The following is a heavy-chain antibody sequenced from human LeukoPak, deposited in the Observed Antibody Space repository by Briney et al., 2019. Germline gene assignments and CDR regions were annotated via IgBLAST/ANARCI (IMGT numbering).Heavy chain of an antibody. Sequence: GGSLRLSCAASGFTFNNYEMNWVRQAPGKGLEWISYISSRGGTIYYADSVKGRFTISRGNAENSLYLQMNSLRAEDTAVYYCARDTSTVRYDYWGQGTLVTVSS. CDR1: GFTFNNYE. D-gene: IGHD4-11*01. V-gene: IGHV3-48*03. J-gene: IGHJ4*02. CDR3: ARDTSTVRYDY. CDR2: ISSRGGTI.